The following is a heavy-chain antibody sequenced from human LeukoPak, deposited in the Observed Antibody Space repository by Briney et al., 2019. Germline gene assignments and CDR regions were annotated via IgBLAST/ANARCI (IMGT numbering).Heavy chain of an antibody. D-gene: IGHD5-12*01. Sequence: GGSLRLSCAASGFTFSSYNINWVRQAPGKGLEWVSSISSSSSYIYYADSVKGRFTISRDNAKNSLYLQMKSLRAEDTAVYYCVSETDTRGYSGPFDYWGQGTLVTVSS. CDR2: ISSSSSYI. CDR1: GFTFSSYN. CDR3: VSETDTRGYSGPFDY. V-gene: IGHV3-21*01. J-gene: IGHJ4*02.